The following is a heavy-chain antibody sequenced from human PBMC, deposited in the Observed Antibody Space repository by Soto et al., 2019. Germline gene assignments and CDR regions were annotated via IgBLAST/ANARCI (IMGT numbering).Heavy chain of an antibody. J-gene: IGHJ6*02. D-gene: IGHD6-19*01. CDR1: GYTFTSYA. Sequence: ASVKVSCKASGYTFTSYAMHWVRQAPGQRLEWMGWINAGNGNTKYSQKFQGRVTSTRDTSASTAYMELSSLRSEDTAVYYCARNKAVCKVGGMDVWGQGTTVTVSS. V-gene: IGHV1-3*01. CDR3: ARNKAVCKVGGMDV. CDR2: INAGNGNT.